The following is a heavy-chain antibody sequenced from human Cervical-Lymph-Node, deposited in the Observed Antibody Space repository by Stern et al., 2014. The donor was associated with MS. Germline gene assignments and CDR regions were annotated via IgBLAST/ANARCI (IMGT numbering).Heavy chain of an antibody. CDR2: IYSGGST. CDR1: GFTVSSNY. Sequence: EVQLLESGGGLVQPGGSLRLSCAVSGFTVSSNYMSWVRQAPGKGLEWVSLIYSGGSTSYADSVRGRFTISRDNSKNTLYLQMNSLRTEDTAVYYCAGGPNRGYWGQGTLVTVSS. D-gene: IGHD3-16*01. V-gene: IGHV3-66*02. J-gene: IGHJ4*02. CDR3: AGGPNRGY.